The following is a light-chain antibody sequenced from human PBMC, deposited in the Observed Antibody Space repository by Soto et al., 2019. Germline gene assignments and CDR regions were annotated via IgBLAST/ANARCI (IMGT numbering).Light chain of an antibody. Sequence: QSALTQPASVSGSPGQSITISCTGTSSDVGGYNYVSWYQQHPGRAPKLMIFEVNNRPSGVSDRFSGSKYGTSATLDITGLQTGDEADYYCGTWDTSLSAGVFGGGTKVTVL. V-gene: IGLV2-14*01. CDR3: GTWDTSLSAGV. J-gene: IGLJ3*02. CDR2: EVN. CDR1: SSDVGGYNY.